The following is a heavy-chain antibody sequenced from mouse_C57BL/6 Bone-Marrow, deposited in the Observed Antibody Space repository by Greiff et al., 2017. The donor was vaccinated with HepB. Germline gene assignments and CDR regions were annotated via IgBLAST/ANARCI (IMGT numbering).Heavy chain of an antibody. CDR3: ARGYYGNWFAY. V-gene: IGHV1-9*01. J-gene: IGHJ3*01. CDR2: ILPGSGST. CDR1: GYTFSSYW. Sequence: VQLQQSGDEVMKPGASVKISCKATGYTFSSYWIEWIKQRPGHGLEWIGEILPGSGSTNYNEKFKGKATFTTETASNTAYMERSRLTSEDSAVYYCARGYYGNWFAYWGQGTLVTFSA. D-gene: IGHD1-1*01.